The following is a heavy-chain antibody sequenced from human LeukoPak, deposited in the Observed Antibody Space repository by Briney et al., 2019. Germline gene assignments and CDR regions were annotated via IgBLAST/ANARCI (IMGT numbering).Heavy chain of an antibody. CDR1: GGSISSYY. CDR2: IYYSGST. CDR3: ARHRGSGYPYFDY. D-gene: IGHD3-22*01. V-gene: IGHV4-59*01. Sequence: PSETLSLTCTVSGGSISSYYWSWIRQPAGKGLEWIGYIYYSGSTNYRPSLESRVTISVDTSKNRFSLKLSSLTAADTAVYYCARHRGSGYPYFDYWGQGTLVTVSS. J-gene: IGHJ4*02.